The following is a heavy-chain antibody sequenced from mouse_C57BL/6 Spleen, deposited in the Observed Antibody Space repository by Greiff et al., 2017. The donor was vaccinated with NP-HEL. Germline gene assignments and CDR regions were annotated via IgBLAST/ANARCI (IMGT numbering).Heavy chain of an antibody. V-gene: IGHV14-4*01. CDR3: TSDSSGSWFAY. CDR2: IDPENGDT. J-gene: IGHJ3*01. D-gene: IGHD3-2*02. CDR1: GFNIKDDY. Sequence: VQLKQSGAELVRPGASVKLSCTASGFNIKDDYMHWVKQRPEQGLEWIGWIDPENGDTEYASKFQGKATITSDTSSNTSYLQRSSLTSEDTAVYYCTSDSSGSWFAYWGQGTLVTVSA.